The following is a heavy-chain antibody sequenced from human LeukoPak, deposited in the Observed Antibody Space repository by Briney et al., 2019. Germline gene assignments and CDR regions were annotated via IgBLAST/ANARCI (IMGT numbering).Heavy chain of an antibody. V-gene: IGHV4-59*01. J-gene: IGHJ4*02. CDR3: ARALSDIVATGFDY. CDR1: GGSISSYY. D-gene: IGHD5-12*01. Sequence: SETLSLTCTVSGGSISSYYWSWIRQPPGKGLEWIWYIYYSGSTNYNPSLKSRVTISVDTSKNQFSLKLSSVTAADTAVYYCARALSDIVATGFDYWGQGTLVTVSS. CDR2: IYYSGST.